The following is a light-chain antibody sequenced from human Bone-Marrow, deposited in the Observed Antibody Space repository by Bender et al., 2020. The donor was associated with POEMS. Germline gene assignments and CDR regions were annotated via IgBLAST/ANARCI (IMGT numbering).Light chain of an antibody. CDR3: CSYAGTTTFVV. CDR2: DVN. J-gene: IGLJ2*01. V-gene: IGLV2-23*02. CDR1: SSDVGTYNV. Sequence: QSVLTQPPSVSGTPGQRVTISCAGTSSDVGTYNVVSWFHQNPGKAPKLMIYDVNTRPSGVSNRFSGSKSGNTASLAISGLQSEDEADYYCCSYAGTTTFVVFGGGTKLTVL.